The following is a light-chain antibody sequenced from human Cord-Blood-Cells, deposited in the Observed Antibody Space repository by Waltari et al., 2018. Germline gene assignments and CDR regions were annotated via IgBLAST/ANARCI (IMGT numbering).Light chain of an antibody. CDR2: GNS. V-gene: IGLV1-40*01. Sequence: QSVLTQPPSVSGAPGQRVTISCTGSSPNIGAGYDVNWYQQLPRTAPKPLIYGNSNRPSGVPDRFSGSKSGTSASLAITGLQAEDEADYYCQSYDSSLSGSVFGGGTKLTVL. CDR1: SPNIGAGYD. CDR3: QSYDSSLSGSV. J-gene: IGLJ3*02.